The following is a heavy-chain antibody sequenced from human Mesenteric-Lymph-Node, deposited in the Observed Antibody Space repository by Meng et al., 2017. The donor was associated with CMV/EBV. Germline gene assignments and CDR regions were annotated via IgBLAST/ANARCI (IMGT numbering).Heavy chain of an antibody. CDR1: GFTFDNYA. CDR2: ISWDGSDT. Sequence: GESLKISCAASGFTFDNYAMHWARQAPGKGLEWVSHISWDGSDTYYADSVKGRFTVSRDNSKNYLYLQMHNLRVEDTAFYYCARADSNIAMGVYYFHSWGQGTLVTVSS. J-gene: IGHJ4*02. V-gene: IGHV3-43D*03. D-gene: IGHD5-18*01. CDR3: ARADSNIAMGVYYFHS.